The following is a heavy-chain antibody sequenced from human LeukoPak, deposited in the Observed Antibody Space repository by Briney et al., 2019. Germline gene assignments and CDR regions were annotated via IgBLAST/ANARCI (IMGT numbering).Heavy chain of an antibody. CDR3: ARLAGTTSGDY. CDR2: VNHNGAT. D-gene: IGHD1-7*01. CDR1: SGSFSGFS. V-gene: IGHV4-34*10. J-gene: IGHJ4*02. Sequence: PSETLSLTCNVSSGSFSGFSWSWIRQSPGKALEWIGEVNHNGATNYSPSFKSRVTTSVDTSKNQFSLKLNSVTAADTAVYYCARLAGTTSGDYWGQGILVTVSA.